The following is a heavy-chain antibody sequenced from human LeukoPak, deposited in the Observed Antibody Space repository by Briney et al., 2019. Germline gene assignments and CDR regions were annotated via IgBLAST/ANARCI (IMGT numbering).Heavy chain of an antibody. V-gene: IGHV1-46*02. CDR3: ARDLGLRGVTNWFDP. J-gene: IGHJ5*02. CDR1: AYTFNSYL. D-gene: IGHD3-10*01. CDR2: IDPSGGST. Sequence: ASVKVPCKASAYTFNSYLLHWVRQAPGQGLEWMGTIDPSGGSTDYAQRFQGRVTLTRDTSTNTVYMELSSLTSDDTAVYYCARDLGLRGVTNWFDPWGQGTLVTVSS.